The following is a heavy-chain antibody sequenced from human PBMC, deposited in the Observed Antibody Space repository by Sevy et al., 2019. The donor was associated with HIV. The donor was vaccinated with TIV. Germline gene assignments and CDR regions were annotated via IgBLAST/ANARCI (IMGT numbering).Heavy chain of an antibody. CDR1: GFTFGSYG. J-gene: IGHJ6*02. D-gene: IGHD3-10*01. CDR3: AKDRGTMVRGLSYYYYYGMDV. CDR2: ISYDGRNK. Sequence: GGSLRLSCAASGFTFGSYGMHWVRQAPGKGLEWVAVISYDGRNKYYADSVKGRFTISRDNSKNTLYLQMNSLRAEDTAVYYCAKDRGTMVRGLSYYYYYGMDVWGQGTTVTVSS. V-gene: IGHV3-30*18.